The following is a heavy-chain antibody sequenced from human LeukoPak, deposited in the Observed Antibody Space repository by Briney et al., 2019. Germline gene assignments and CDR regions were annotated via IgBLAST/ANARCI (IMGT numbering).Heavy chain of an antibody. CDR3: ARGVATNY. Sequence: GASVKVSCKTSGYTFTSYYISWVRQAPGQGLEWMGWMNPNSGSTDYAQKFQGRVTMTRDTSISTAYMELSSLRSEDTALYYCARGVATNYWGQGTLVTVSS. D-gene: IGHD1-1*01. V-gene: IGHV1-8*02. CDR1: GYTFTSYY. CDR2: MNPNSGST. J-gene: IGHJ4*02.